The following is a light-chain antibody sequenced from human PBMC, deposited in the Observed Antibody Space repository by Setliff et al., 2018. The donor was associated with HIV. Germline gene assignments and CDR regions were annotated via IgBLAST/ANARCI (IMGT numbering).Light chain of an antibody. J-gene: IGLJ3*02. Sequence: NFMLTQPHSVSESPGKTVTISCTRSSGSIAGNFVQWYQQHPASSPTPLLYENNRRPSGVPDRFSGNIDISSNSASLTISGLETDDEADYYCQSFDNTNHGVFGGGTKGTVL. CDR2: ENN. CDR3: QSFDNTNHGV. V-gene: IGLV6-57*01. CDR1: SGSIAGNF.